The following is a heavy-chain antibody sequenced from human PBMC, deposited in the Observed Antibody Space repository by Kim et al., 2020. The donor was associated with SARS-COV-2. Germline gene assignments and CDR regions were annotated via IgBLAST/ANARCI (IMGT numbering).Heavy chain of an antibody. CDR3: ASGQGLRYFDWLYYYYY. CDR1: GFTFSSYA. V-gene: IGHV3-30*04. D-gene: IGHD3-9*01. Sequence: GGSLRLSCAASGFTFSSYAMHWVRQAPGKGLEWVAVISYDGSNKYYADSVKGRFTISRDNSKNTLYLQMNSLRAEDTAVYYCASGQGLRYFDWLYYYYY. CDR2: ISYDGSNK. J-gene: IGHJ6*03.